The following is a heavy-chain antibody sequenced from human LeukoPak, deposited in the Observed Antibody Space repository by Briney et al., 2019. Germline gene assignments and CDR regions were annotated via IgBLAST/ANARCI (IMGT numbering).Heavy chain of an antibody. CDR2: IYYSGSS. J-gene: IGHJ5*02. D-gene: IGHD3-10*01. V-gene: IGHV4-59*08. CDR3: ARPGGLYGSGSYEFDP. Sequence: SETLSLTCTVSGGSISSYYWSWIRQPPGKGLEWIGYIYYSGSSNYNPSLKSRVTISVDTSKNQFSLKLSSVTAADTAMYYCARPGGLYGSGSYEFDPWGQGSLVTASS. CDR1: GGSISSYY.